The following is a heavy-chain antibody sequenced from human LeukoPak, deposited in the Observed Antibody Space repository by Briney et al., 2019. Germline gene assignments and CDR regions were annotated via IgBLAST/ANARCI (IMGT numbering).Heavy chain of an antibody. CDR1: GYTFTSYY. Sequence: ASVNVSCKASGYTFTSYYMHWVRQAPGQGLEWMGVINPSGGSTSYAQKFQGRVTMTRDTSTSTVYMELSSLRSEDTAVYYCARRGEYSSSSEWFDPWGQGTLVTVSS. CDR2: INPSGGST. J-gene: IGHJ5*02. V-gene: IGHV1-46*01. CDR3: ARRGEYSSSSEWFDP. D-gene: IGHD6-6*01.